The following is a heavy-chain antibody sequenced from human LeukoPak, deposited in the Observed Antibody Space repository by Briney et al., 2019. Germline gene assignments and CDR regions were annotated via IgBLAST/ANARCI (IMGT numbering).Heavy chain of an antibody. D-gene: IGHD2-15*01. CDR2: ISGSGNST. J-gene: IGHJ4*02. Sequence: PGGSLRLSCAASGFTFSSYAMTWVRQAPGKGLEWVSSISGSGNSTYYADSVKGRFTISRDNSENTLYLQMNTLTVDDTALYYCASRSGHWDFWGPGTLVTVSS. CDR1: GFTFSSYA. V-gene: IGHV3-23*01. CDR3: ASRSGHWDF.